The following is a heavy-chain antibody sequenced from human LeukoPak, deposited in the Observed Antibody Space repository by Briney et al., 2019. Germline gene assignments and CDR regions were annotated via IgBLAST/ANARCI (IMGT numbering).Heavy chain of an antibody. D-gene: IGHD2-15*01. CDR3: ARRARYCNGDSCYSTAFDV. V-gene: IGHV4-59*08. CDR2: FAYSGST. CDR1: GASIKTFS. J-gene: IGHJ3*01. Sequence: SETLSLTCTVSGASIKTFSWSWIRQSPGKGLEWIAFFAYSGSTQYSPSLKSRVTISIDTSSNQFSLSLDSVTAADTAVYYCARRARYCNGDSCYSTAFDVWGQGTMVTVSS.